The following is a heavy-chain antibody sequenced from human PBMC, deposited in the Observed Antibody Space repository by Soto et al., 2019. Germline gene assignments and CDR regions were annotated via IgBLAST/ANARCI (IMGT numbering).Heavy chain of an antibody. CDR1: GFTFSSYG. CDR2: ISYDGSNK. V-gene: IGHV3-30*03. J-gene: IGHJ4*02. D-gene: IGHD1-1*01. Sequence: PGGSLRLSCAASGFTFSSYGMHWVRQAPGKGLEWVAVISYDGSNKYHADSVKGRFTISRDNSKNTLYLQMNSLKTEDTAVYHCVRTIQPGTTTHFDYWGQGTLVTVSS. CDR3: VRTIQPGTTTHFDY.